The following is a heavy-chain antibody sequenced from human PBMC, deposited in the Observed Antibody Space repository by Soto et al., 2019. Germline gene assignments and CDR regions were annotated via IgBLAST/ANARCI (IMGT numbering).Heavy chain of an antibody. Sequence: PSETLSLTCTVSGGSISNYYWTWIRQTPGKGLQWIGQINHSGSANYNPSLKSRVTISVDTSKNQFSLKLSSVTAADTAVYYCARAYGGYADYWGQGALVTVSS. J-gene: IGHJ4*02. CDR2: INHSGSA. D-gene: IGHD5-12*01. CDR1: GGSISNYY. CDR3: ARAYGGYADY. V-gene: IGHV4-34*01.